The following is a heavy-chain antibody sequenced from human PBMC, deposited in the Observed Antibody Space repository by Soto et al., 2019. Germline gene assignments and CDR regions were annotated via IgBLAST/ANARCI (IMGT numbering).Heavy chain of an antibody. Sequence: EVQLLESGGGLVQPGGSLRPSCAASGFTFSSYALRWVRQAPGKGLGWVSAISGGGGSTYYADSVKGRFTISRDNSKNTLYLQMNSLRAEDTAVYYCARRGSGSYYDYWGQGTLVTVSS. V-gene: IGHV3-23*01. CDR1: GFTFSSYA. CDR2: ISGGGGST. D-gene: IGHD1-26*01. CDR3: ARRGSGSYYDY. J-gene: IGHJ4*02.